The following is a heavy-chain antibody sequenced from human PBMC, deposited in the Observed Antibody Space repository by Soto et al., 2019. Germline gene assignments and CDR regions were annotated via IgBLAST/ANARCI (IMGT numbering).Heavy chain of an antibody. J-gene: IGHJ4*02. D-gene: IGHD3-16*01. CDR3: ARGGSGSAFDY. V-gene: IGHV4-61*08. Sequence: LSLTFTVPGGSVSSGDYYWSWIRQPPGKGLEWIGYIYSSGSTNYNPSLKSRVTISVDTSKNQLSLNLNSVTAADTAVYYCARGGSGSAFDYWGQGTLVTVSS. CDR2: IYSSGST. CDR1: GGSVSSGDYY.